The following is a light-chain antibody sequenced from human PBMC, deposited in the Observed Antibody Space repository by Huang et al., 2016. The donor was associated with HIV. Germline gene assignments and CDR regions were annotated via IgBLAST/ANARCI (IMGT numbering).Light chain of an antibody. CDR2: GAS. CDR3: QQTDALPIT. CDR1: QDISHS. Sequence: DIQMTQSPSSLSASVGDRVTISCRASQDISHSLHWYQQKPGRAPNVLIYGASNLLSGVPSRFSGSGPGTDFTLTISSLQPEDFATYYCQQTDALPITFGQGTRLEI. V-gene: IGKV1-39*01. J-gene: IGKJ5*01.